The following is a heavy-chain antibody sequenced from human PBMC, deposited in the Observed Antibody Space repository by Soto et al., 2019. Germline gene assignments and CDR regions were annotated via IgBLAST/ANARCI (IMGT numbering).Heavy chain of an antibody. CDR1: GFSFSTTGVG. D-gene: IGHD6-19*01. CDR2: IYWYDDK. CDR3: AHRQAQGIGLAGTFDS. Sequence: QITLKESGPTLVKPTQTLTLTCTFSGFSFSTTGVGVGWIRQPPGKALEWLALIYWYDDKRYIPSLKSRLTITKDTSKNQVVLTMTNMDPVDTATYYCAHRQAQGIGLAGTFDSWGQGTLVTVSS. J-gene: IGHJ4*02. V-gene: IGHV2-5*01.